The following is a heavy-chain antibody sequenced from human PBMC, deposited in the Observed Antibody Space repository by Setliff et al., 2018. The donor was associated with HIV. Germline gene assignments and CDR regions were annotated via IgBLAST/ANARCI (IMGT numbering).Heavy chain of an antibody. Sequence: PGGSLRLSCAASGFPFSHYAMNWVRQAPGKGLVWVASISAGSTYIHHADSLKGRFSISRDNTKYILYLEMNSLRPEDTAVYYCARAPDGSGWAQAGQYYMDVWGKGTTVTVSS. CDR2: ISAGSTYI. J-gene: IGHJ6*03. V-gene: IGHV3-21*01. CDR3: ARAPDGSGWAQAGQYYMDV. CDR1: GFPFSHYA. D-gene: IGHD6-19*01.